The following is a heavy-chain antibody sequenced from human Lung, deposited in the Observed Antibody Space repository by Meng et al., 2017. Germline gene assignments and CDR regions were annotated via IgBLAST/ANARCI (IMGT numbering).Heavy chain of an antibody. Sequence: GGSLRLSCKGSGYTFSNYWIGWVRQVPGKGLEWMGMIHPRDSDTGYSPSFRGQVTISVDKSINTAYLQWRSLKASDTAMYYCAKYISGSYYWDAFGTWGQGTMVTVSS. CDR2: IHPRDSDT. D-gene: IGHD3-10*01. J-gene: IGHJ3*02. CDR1: GYTFSNYW. V-gene: IGHV5-51*01. CDR3: AKYISGSYYWDAFGT.